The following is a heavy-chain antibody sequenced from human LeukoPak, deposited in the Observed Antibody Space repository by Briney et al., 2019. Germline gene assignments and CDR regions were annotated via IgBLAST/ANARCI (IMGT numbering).Heavy chain of an antibody. V-gene: IGHV4-30-4*01. J-gene: IGHJ4*02. D-gene: IGHD2-15*01. CDR2: IYYSGST. CDR3: ARVAEGYCSGGSCYDYYFDY. CDR1: GGSISSGDYY. Sequence: SETLSLTCTVSGGSISSGDYYWSWIRQPPGKGLEWIGYIYYSGSTYYNPSLKSRVTISVDTSKNQFSLKLSSVTAADTVVYYCARVAEGYCSGGSCYDYYFDYWGQGTLVTVSS.